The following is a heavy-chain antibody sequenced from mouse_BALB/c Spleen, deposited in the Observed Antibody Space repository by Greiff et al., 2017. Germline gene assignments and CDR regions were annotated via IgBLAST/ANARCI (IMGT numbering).Heavy chain of an antibody. D-gene: IGHD1-1*01. CDR2: INPSSGYT. CDR1: GYTFTSYT. CDR3: ARVYYYGSTPYYFDY. J-gene: IGHJ2*01. V-gene: IGHV1-4*01. Sequence: QVHVKQSGAELARPGASVKMSCKASGYTFTSYTMHWVKQRPGQGLEWIGYINPSSGYTNYNQKFKDKATLTADKSSSTAYMQLSSLTSEDSAVYYCARVYYYGSTPYYFDYWGQGTTLTVSS.